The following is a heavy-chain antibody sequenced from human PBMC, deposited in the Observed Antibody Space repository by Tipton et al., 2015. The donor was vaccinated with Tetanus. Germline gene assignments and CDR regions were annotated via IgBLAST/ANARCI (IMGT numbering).Heavy chain of an antibody. D-gene: IGHD2/OR15-2a*01. J-gene: IGHJ5*02. CDR1: GASIIDKKHY. V-gene: IGHV4-39*02. Sequence: TLSLTCTVSGASIIDKKHYWGWIRQPPGRGLEWIASIYFEGSTYYSPSLKSRISIDVDTSQNLFSLKLTSVTAADTAVYYCARHLYGYWFDPWGQGALVTVSS. CDR3: ARHLYGYWFDP. CDR2: IYFEGST.